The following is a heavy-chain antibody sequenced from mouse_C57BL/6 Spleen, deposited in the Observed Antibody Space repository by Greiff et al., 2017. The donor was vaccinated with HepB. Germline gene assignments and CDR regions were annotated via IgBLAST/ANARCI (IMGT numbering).Heavy chain of an antibody. CDR1: GFTFSSYA. V-gene: IGHV5-4*01. CDR2: ISDGGSYT. CDR3: ARSYGYDLAGFAY. J-gene: IGHJ3*01. D-gene: IGHD2-2*01. Sequence: EVQRVESGGGLVKPGGSLKLSCAASGFTFSSYAMSWVRQTPEKRLEWVATISDGGSYTYYPDNVKGRFTISRDNAKNNLYLQMSHLKSEDTAMYYCARSYGYDLAGFAYWGQGTLVTVSA.